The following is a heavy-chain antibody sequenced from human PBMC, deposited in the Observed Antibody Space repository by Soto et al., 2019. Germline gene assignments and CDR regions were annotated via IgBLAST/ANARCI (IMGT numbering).Heavy chain of an antibody. D-gene: IGHD1-26*01. Sequence: QTLSLTCAISGDSVSSSSVTWNWIRQSPSRGLEWLGRTYYRSKWYNDYAESVKSRITINPDTSKNQFSLHLNSVTPEDTAVYYCVRLIGNSWLDFWGQGTLVTVSS. V-gene: IGHV6-1*01. J-gene: IGHJ5*01. CDR3: VRLIGNSWLDF. CDR1: GDSVSSSSVT. CDR2: TYYRSKWYN.